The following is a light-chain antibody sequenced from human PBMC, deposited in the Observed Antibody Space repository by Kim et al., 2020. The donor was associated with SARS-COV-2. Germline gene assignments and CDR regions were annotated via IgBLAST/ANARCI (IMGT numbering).Light chain of an antibody. CDR2: GAS. J-gene: IGKJ5*01. CDR3: QQYNNWPPVT. Sequence: SPGERANLSCRASQGVSSNLAWYQQKPGQAPRLLIYGASTRATGIPARFSGSGSGTEFTLTISSLQSEDFAVYYCQQYNNWPPVTFGQGTRLEIK. V-gene: IGKV3-15*01. CDR1: QGVSSN.